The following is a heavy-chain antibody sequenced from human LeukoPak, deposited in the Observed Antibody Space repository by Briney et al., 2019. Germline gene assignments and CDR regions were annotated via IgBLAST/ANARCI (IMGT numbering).Heavy chain of an antibody. CDR3: AKDDGFNYFDY. CDR2: IQYDGNYK. D-gene: IGHD5-24*01. J-gene: IGHJ4*02. Sequence: GGSLRLSCAASGFTFSSYAMHWVRQAPGKGLEWVAFIQYDGNYKNYADSVKGRFTISRDNSKNTLYLQMNSRRVEDTAVYYCAKDDGFNYFDYWGQGTLVTVSS. V-gene: IGHV3-30*02. CDR1: GFTFSSYA.